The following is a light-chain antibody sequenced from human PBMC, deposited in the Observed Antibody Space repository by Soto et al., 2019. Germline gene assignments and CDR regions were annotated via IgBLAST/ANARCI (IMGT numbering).Light chain of an antibody. CDR3: GSWDTSLSAML. Sequence: QSVLTQPPSVSAGPGQWVTISCSGSSSNIGNNYVSWYQHLPGTAPKLLIYENDKRPSGIPDRFSGSKSGTSATLGITGLQTGDEADYYCGSWDTSLSAMLFGGGTKLTVL. V-gene: IGLV1-51*02. J-gene: IGLJ2*01. CDR1: SSNIGNNY. CDR2: END.